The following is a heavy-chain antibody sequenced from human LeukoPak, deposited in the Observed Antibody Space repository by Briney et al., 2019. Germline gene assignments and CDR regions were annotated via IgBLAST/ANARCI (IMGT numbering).Heavy chain of an antibody. CDR3: ARDRDNWNDPYFDY. CDR1: GFTFSSYS. D-gene: IGHD1-20*01. CDR2: ISSSSSYI. J-gene: IGHJ4*02. Sequence: GGPLRLSCAASGFTFSSYSMNWVRQAPGEGLEWVSSISSSSSYIYYADSVKGRFTISRDNAKNSLYLQMNSLRAEDTAVYYCARDRDNWNDPYFDYWGQGTLVTVSS. V-gene: IGHV3-21*01.